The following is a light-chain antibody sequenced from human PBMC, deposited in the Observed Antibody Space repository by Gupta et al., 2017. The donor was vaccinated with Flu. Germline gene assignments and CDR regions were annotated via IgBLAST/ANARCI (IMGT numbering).Light chain of an antibody. J-gene: IGKJ1*01. CDR2: LGS. Sequence: DTVMTQSPLSLSVTPGEPASISCRSSQSLPYANGYNYLDWYLQKPGQSPQLLIYLGSNRASGVPDRFSGSGSGTTFTLKLSRVEAEDVGVYYCMQALHTPPTFGQGTKVEVK. CDR3: MQALHTPPT. V-gene: IGKV2-28*01. CDR1: QSLPYANGYNY.